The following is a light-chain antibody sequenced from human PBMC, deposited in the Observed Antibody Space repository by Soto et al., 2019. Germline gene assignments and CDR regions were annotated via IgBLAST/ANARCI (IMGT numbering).Light chain of an antibody. V-gene: IGKV1-27*01. CDR3: QQYNSYPYT. Sequence: DIPMTQSPTSLSASVGDRVTITCRASQDIRNFVAWYQQKPGKAPKLLIYAASTLQSGVPSRFSGSGSGTEFTLTISSLQPDDFATYYCQQYNSYPYTFGQGTKLEIK. CDR2: AAS. J-gene: IGKJ2*01. CDR1: QDIRNF.